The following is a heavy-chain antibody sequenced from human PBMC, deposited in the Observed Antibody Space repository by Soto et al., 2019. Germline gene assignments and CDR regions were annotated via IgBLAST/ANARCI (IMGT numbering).Heavy chain of an antibody. Sequence: GGSLRLSCAASVFSSRSYAMHWVRQAPGKGLEWVAVISYDGSKKYYADSVKGRFTISRDNSKNTLYLQMNSLRAEDTTVYYCAKSFGAIAATAFDMWGQGTMVTVS. CDR3: AKSFGAIAATAFDM. D-gene: IGHD2-15*01. J-gene: IGHJ3*02. CDR1: VFSSRSYA. CDR2: ISYDGSKK. V-gene: IGHV3-30*18.